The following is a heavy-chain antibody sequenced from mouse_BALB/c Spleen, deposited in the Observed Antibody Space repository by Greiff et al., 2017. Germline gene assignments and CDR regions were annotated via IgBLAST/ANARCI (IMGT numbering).Heavy chain of an antibody. CDR1: GFAFSSYD. D-gene: IGHD2-3*01. V-gene: IGHV5-12-1*01. Sequence: EVKLMESGGGLVKPGGSLKLSCAASGFAFSSYDMSWVRQTPEKRLEWVAYISSGGGSTYYPDTVKGRFTISRDNAKNTLYLQMSSLKSEDTAMYYCARHIGYSSLDYWGQGTTLTVSS. J-gene: IGHJ2*01. CDR2: ISSGGGST. CDR3: ARHIGYSSLDY.